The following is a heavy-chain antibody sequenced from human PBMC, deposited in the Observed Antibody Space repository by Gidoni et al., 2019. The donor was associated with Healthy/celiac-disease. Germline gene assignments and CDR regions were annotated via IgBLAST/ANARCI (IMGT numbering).Heavy chain of an antibody. CDR2: IWYDGSNK. CDR1: GFTFSSYG. Sequence: QVQLVESGGGVVQPGRSLRLSCAASGFTFSSYGMPWVRQAPGKGLEWVAVIWYDGSNKYYADSVKGRFTISRDNSKNTLYLQMNSLRAEDTAVYYCARTPPFWFGELMVDYWGQGTLVTVSS. V-gene: IGHV3-33*01. D-gene: IGHD3-10*01. J-gene: IGHJ4*02. CDR3: ARTPPFWFGELMVDY.